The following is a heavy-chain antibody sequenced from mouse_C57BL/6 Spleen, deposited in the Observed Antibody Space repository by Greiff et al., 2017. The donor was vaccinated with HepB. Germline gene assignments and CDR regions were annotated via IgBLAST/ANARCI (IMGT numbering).Heavy chain of an antibody. D-gene: IGHD4-1*01. J-gene: IGHJ2*01. V-gene: IGHV5-17*01. Sequence: EVMLVESGGGLVKPGGSLKLSCAASGFTFSDYGMHWVRQAPEKGLEWVAYISSGSSTIYYADTVKGRFTISRDNAKNTLFLQMTSLRSEDTAMYYCARGSLTGFDYWGQGTTLTVSS. CDR3: ARGSLTGFDY. CDR1: GFTFSDYG. CDR2: ISSGSSTI.